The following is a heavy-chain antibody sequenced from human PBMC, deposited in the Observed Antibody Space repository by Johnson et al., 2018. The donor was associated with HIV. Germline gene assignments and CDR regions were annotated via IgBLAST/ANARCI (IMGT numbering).Heavy chain of an antibody. D-gene: IGHD3-16*01. CDR2: IQSKTDGGTT. CDR3: STYAALITMYVEIKGGAFDI. CDR1: GFTFSNAW. J-gene: IGHJ3*02. V-gene: IGHV3-15*01. Sequence: MLLVESGGGVVQPGRSLRLSCAASGFTFSNAWMSWVRQAPGKGLEWIGRIQSKTDGGTTDYAASVKGRFTISRDDSKNTLYLQMNSLKTEDTAVYYCSTYAALITMYVEIKGGAFDIWGQGTMVTVSS.